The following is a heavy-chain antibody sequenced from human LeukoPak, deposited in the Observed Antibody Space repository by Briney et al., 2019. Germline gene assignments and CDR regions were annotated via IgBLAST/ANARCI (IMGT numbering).Heavy chain of an antibody. Sequence: ASETLSLTCTVSGGSISSGSYYWSWIRQPAGKGLEWIGRIYTSGSTNYNPSLKSRVTISVDTSKNQFSLKLSSVTAADTAVYYCARLLWDTASRWFDPWGQGTLVTVSS. CDR1: GGSISSGSYY. V-gene: IGHV4-61*02. CDR3: ARLLWDTASRWFDP. J-gene: IGHJ5*02. D-gene: IGHD5-18*01. CDR2: IYTSGST.